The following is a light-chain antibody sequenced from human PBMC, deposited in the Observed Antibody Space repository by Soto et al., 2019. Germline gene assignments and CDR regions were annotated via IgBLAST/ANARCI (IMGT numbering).Light chain of an antibody. CDR2: GAS. CDR3: QQNGSSPPYT. V-gene: IGKV3-20*01. CDR1: QSISSIY. Sequence: EIVLTQSPGTLSLSPGERATLSCRASQSISSIYLAWYQQKPGQAPRLLIYGASSRATGIPDRFSGSGSGTDFSLTISRLEPEDFAVYYCQQNGSSPPYTFGPGTKLEIK. J-gene: IGKJ2*01.